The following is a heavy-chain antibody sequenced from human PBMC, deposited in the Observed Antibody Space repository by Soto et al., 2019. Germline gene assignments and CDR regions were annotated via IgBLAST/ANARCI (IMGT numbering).Heavy chain of an antibody. CDR3: TTEMTTVILPNWFDP. CDR1: GFTFSNAW. J-gene: IGHJ5*02. V-gene: IGHV3-15*01. CDR2: IKSKTDGGTT. D-gene: IGHD4-4*01. Sequence: EVQLVESGGGLVKQGGSLRLSCAASGFTFSNAWMSWVRQAPGKGLEWVGRIKSKTDGGTTDYAAPVTGRFTISRDDSKTTLYLQMNSLKTEDTAVYYCTTEMTTVILPNWFDPWGQGTLVTVSS.